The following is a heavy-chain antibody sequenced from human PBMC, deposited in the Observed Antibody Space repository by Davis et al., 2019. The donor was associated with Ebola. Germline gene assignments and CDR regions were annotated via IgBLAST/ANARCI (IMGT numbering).Heavy chain of an antibody. CDR3: ARVVVVTLGWYFDL. J-gene: IGHJ2*01. CDR1: GFTFSSYW. V-gene: IGHV3-7*01. Sequence: PGGSLRLSCAASGFTFSSYWMSWVRQAPGKGLEWVANIKQDGSEKYYVDSVKGRFTISRDNAKNSLYLQMNSLRAEDTAVYYCARVVVVTLGWYFDLWGRGTLVTVSS. CDR2: IKQDGSEK. D-gene: IGHD3-22*01.